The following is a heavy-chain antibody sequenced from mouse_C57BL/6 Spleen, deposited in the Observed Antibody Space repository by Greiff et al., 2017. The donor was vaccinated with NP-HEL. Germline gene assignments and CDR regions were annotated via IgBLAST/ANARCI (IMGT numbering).Heavy chain of an antibody. CDR3: ARDDRRWYFDV. Sequence: EVQLVESGGGLVKPGGSLKLSCAASGFTFSSYAMSWVRQTPEKRLEWVATISDGGSYTYYPDNVKGRFTISRDNAKNNLYLQMSHLKSEDTAMYYCARDDRRWYFDVWGTGTTVTVSS. V-gene: IGHV5-4*01. CDR2: ISDGGSYT. CDR1: GFTFSSYA. J-gene: IGHJ1*03.